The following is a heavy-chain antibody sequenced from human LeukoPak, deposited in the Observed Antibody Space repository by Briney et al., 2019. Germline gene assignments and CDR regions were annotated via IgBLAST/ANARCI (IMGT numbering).Heavy chain of an antibody. CDR2: ISYDGSNK. J-gene: IGHJ4*02. D-gene: IGHD3-16*01. CDR1: GFTFSSYA. Sequence: GGSLRLSCAASGFTFSSYAMHWVRQAPGKGLGWVAVISYDGSNKYYADSVKGRFTISRDNSKNTLYLQVNSLRAEDTAVYYCARDSWGFDYWGQGTLVTVSS. V-gene: IGHV3-30-3*01. CDR3: ARDSWGFDY.